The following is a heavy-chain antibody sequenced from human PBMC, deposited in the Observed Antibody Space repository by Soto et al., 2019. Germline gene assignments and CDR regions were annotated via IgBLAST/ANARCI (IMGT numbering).Heavy chain of an antibody. V-gene: IGHV3-15*01. CDR1: GFTFSDAW. CDR2: IKSKTDGGTI. CDR3: PPPPPGAPDY. J-gene: IGHJ4*02. Sequence: EVQLVESGGGLVKPGESLRLSCATSGFTFSDAWMNWVRQAPGKGLEWVGLIKSKTDGGTIDYPAPVKGRFTISRDDSKTTFNPQITGRKTEDTAVFYCPPPPPGAPDYGGKEPLVPFS.